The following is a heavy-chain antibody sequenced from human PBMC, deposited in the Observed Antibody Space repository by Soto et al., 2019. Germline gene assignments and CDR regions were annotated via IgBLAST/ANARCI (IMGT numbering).Heavy chain of an antibody. V-gene: IGHV4-34*01. CDR2: INHSGST. CDR1: GGSFSGYY. Sequence: SETLSLTCAVYGGSFSGYYWSWIRQPPGKGLEWIGEINHSGSTNYNPSLKSRVTISVDTSKNQFSLKLSSVTAADTAVYYCARGRLQGIAAPTRRAFDIWGQGTMVTVSS. D-gene: IGHD6-6*01. J-gene: IGHJ3*02. CDR3: ARGRLQGIAAPTRRAFDI.